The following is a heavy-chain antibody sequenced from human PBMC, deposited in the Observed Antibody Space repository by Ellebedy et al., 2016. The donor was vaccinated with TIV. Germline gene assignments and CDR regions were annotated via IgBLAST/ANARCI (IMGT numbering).Heavy chain of an antibody. CDR3: AGARNGDYSFDS. CDR2: IFLRDSTT. V-gene: IGHV5-51*01. D-gene: IGHD2-21*02. J-gene: IGHJ4*02. Sequence: GESLKISXQGSGYRFSTYWIGWVRQMPGEGLGWMGIIFLRDSTTKYSPSFQGQVTISADTSINTAYLQLDSLTTSDTATYYCAGARNGDYSFDSWGQGTLVAVST. CDR1: GYRFSTYW.